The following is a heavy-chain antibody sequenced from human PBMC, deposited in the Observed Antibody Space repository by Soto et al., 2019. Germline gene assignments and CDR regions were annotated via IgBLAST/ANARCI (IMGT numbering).Heavy chain of an antibody. D-gene: IGHD1-1*01. CDR1: GYTFTSYD. CDR3: ARERTGTTSMDV. Sequence: QVQLVQSGAEVKKPGASVKVSCKASGYTFTSYDINWVRQATGQGLEWMGWMNPNSGNTGYAQKFRGRVTMTRNTSISTAYTELSSLRSEDTAVYYCARERTGTTSMDVWGQGTTVTVSS. V-gene: IGHV1-8*01. CDR2: MNPNSGNT. J-gene: IGHJ6*02.